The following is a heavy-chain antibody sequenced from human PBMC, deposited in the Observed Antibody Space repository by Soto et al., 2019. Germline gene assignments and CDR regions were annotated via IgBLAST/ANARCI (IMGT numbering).Heavy chain of an antibody. J-gene: IGHJ4*02. D-gene: IGHD6-13*01. V-gene: IGHV4-34*01. Sequence: SETLSLTCAVYGGSFRGYYWSWIRQPPGKGLEWIGEINHRGSTKDNPSLKSRFTISVDTSKNQFSLKLSSVTAADTAVYYCARDPVAAARSYYFDYWGQGTLVTVSS. CDR2: INHRGST. CDR3: ARDPVAAARSYYFDY. CDR1: GGSFRGYY.